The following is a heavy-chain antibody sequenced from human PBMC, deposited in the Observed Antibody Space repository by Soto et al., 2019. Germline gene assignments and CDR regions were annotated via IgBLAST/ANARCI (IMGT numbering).Heavy chain of an antibody. CDR3: SRLNGYCVSTSCHGYYGMDA. CDR1: GDSMSSHY. D-gene: IGHD2-2*03. CDR2: IYFTGST. V-gene: IGHV4-59*08. Sequence: SETLSLTCTVSGDSMSSHYWNWVRQTPGKGLEWIGCIYFTGSTIYNPSLESRVTMSVDTSKNQFSLRLNSVTAADTAVYYFSRLNGYCVSTSCHGYYGMDAWGQGTTVTVSS. J-gene: IGHJ6*02.